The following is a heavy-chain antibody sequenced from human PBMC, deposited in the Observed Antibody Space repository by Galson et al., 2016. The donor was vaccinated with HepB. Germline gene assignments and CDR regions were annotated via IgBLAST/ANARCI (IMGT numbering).Heavy chain of an antibody. CDR3: ARALGLAMHSWIPVTLPTVLGYFDY. CDR2: VSWNGSRT. D-gene: IGHD3-16*01. J-gene: IGHJ4*02. Sequence: SLRLSCAAPGFTFSNSDMIWVHQAPGKGLEWVSGVSWNGSRTHYADSVKGRFTISRDNAKKSLYLQMNSLRDEDTAVYFCARALGLAMHSWIPVTLPTVLGYFDYWGQGDLVTVSS. CDR1: GFTFSNSD. V-gene: IGHV3-35*01.